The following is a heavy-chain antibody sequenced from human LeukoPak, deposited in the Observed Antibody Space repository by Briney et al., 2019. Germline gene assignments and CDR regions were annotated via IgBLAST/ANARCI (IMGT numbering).Heavy chain of an antibody. CDR1: GFSLTSYT. Sequence: GGTLRLSCAASGFSLTSYTMNWVRQAPGKGLEWVSSISSSANFLFYAESVKGRFTISRDNAKNSLYLQMNSLRDEDTAVYFCAREPDITLLRGVSRKFDSWGQGALVTVPS. V-gene: IGHV3-21*01. CDR3: AREPDITLLRGVSRKFDS. J-gene: IGHJ4*02. D-gene: IGHD3-10*01. CDR2: ISSSANFL.